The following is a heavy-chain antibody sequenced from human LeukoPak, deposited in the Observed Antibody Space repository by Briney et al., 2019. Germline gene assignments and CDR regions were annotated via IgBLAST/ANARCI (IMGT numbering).Heavy chain of an antibody. D-gene: IGHD6-19*01. V-gene: IGHV4-59*03. Sequence: SETLSLTCTVSGGSIITYYWSWIRQSPGKGLEWIGYIYYGGSTNYNPSLKSRVTISVDTSKNQFSLKLSSVTPADTAVCYCAASSGWYSPYYYGMDVWGQGTTVTVSS. CDR1: GGSIITYY. CDR3: AASSGWYSPYYYGMDV. J-gene: IGHJ6*02. CDR2: IYYGGST.